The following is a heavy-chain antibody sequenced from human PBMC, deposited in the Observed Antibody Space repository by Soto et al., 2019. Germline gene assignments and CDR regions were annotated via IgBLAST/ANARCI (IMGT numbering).Heavy chain of an antibody. J-gene: IGHJ6*03. CDR3: AKDQSSGRYRPYYYYYYMDV. V-gene: IGHV3-30*18. CDR1: GFTFSSYG. CDR2: ISYDGGKK. Sequence: PGGSLRLSCAASGFTFSSYGMHWVRQAPGKGLEWVAVISYDGGKKYYADSVKGRFTISRDNSKNTLYLQMNSLRAEDTAVYYCAKDQSSGRYRPYYYYYYMDVWGKGTTVTVSS. D-gene: IGHD2-2*01.